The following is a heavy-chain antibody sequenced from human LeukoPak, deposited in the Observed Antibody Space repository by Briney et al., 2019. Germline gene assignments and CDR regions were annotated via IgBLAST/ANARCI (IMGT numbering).Heavy chain of an antibody. J-gene: IGHJ4*02. CDR1: GGSTSSGGYS. Sequence: PSETLSLTCAVSGGSTSSGGYSWSWIRQPPGTGLEWIGYIYHSGSTYYNPSLKSRVTISVDRSKNQFSLKLSSVTAADTAVYYCASLYGDYADYWGQGTLVTVSS. V-gene: IGHV4-30-2*01. CDR2: IYHSGST. CDR3: ASLYGDYADY. D-gene: IGHD4-17*01.